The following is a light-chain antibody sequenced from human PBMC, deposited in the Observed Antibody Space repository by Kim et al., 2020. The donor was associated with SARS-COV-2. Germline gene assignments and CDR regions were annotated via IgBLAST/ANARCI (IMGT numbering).Light chain of an antibody. CDR1: RLRNYY. Sequence: ALGQTIRITCQGDRLRNYYASWYQQKPGQAPVIVIYGKNNRPSGIPDRFSGSISGTPASLTITGAQAEDEADYYCNSRDSSGNHYVFGTGTKVTVL. V-gene: IGLV3-19*01. CDR3: NSRDSSGNHYV. CDR2: GKN. J-gene: IGLJ1*01.